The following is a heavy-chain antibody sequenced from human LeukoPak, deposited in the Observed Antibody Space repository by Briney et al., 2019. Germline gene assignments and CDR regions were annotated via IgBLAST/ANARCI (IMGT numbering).Heavy chain of an antibody. CDR3: ARDDDLYGSGNFDY. J-gene: IGHJ4*02. CDR2: INPNSGGT. Sequence: VASVKVSCKASGYTFTNYYIHWVRQAPGQGLEWMGRINPNSGGTNYAQKFQGRVTMTRDTSISTAYMEVSRLRSDDTAVYYCARDDDLYGSGNFDYWGQGTLVTVSS. CDR1: GYTFTNYY. V-gene: IGHV1-2*06. D-gene: IGHD3-10*01.